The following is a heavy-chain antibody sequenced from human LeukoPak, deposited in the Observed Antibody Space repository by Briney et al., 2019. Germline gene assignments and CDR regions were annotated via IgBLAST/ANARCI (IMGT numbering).Heavy chain of an antibody. CDR1: GFTFRSTW. V-gene: IGHV3-15*01. CDR2: IKKNADGGTT. J-gene: IGHJ4*02. Sequence: GGSLRLSCAASGFTFRSTWMRWVRQAPGKGLEWVGRIKKNADGGTTDYAAPVKGRFTISRDDSKNMLYLQMNSLKTEDTALYYCTSERRGWGSSWDFDYWGQGTLVTVSS. D-gene: IGHD6-13*01. CDR3: TSERRGWGSSWDFDY.